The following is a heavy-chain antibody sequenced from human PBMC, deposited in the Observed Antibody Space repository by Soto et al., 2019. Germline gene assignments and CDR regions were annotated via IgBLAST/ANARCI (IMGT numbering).Heavy chain of an antibody. CDR1: GGSVSSGDYY. Sequence: QVQLQESGPGLVKPSETLSLTCTVSGGSVSSGDYYWSWIRQPPGKGLEWIGYVHYSGSTKYNPSLEGRVTISVDTSKNQFSLKVNSVTAADTVVYYCARVAASGSWVFDYWGQGTLVTVSS. J-gene: IGHJ4*02. D-gene: IGHD6-13*01. CDR2: VHYSGST. CDR3: ARVAASGSWVFDY. V-gene: IGHV4-61*08.